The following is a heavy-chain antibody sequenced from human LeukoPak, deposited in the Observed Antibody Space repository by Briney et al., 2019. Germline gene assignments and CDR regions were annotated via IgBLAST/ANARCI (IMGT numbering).Heavy chain of an antibody. CDR2: INSDGSST. Sequence: GGSLRLSCAASGFTFSSYWMHWVRQAPGKGLVWVSRINSDGSSTRSADSVKGRFTISRDNARNTLYLQMNSLRAEDTAVYYCARGAYYFDYWGQGNLVTVSS. V-gene: IGHV3-74*01. CDR3: ARGAYYFDY. CDR1: GFTFSSYW. J-gene: IGHJ4*02.